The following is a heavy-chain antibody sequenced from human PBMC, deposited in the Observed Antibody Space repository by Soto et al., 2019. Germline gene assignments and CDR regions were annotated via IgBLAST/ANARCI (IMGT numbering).Heavy chain of an antibody. D-gene: IGHD2-2*01. Sequence: PGGSLRLSCAASGFTFSSYSMNWVRQAPGKGLEWVSSISSSSSFVYYADSVKGRLTISRDNAKNSLYPQMNSLRAEDTAVYYCARGIVVVGQYYYYRMDVWGQGTTVTVSS. J-gene: IGHJ6*02. CDR2: ISSSSSFV. CDR3: ARGIVVVGQYYYYRMDV. CDR1: GFTFSSYS. V-gene: IGHV3-21*01.